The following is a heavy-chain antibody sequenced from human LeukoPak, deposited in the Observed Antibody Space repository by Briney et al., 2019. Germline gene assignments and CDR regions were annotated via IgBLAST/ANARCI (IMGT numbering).Heavy chain of an antibody. D-gene: IGHD1-26*01. Sequence: TSETLSLTCAVSGYSISSGYYWGWIRQPPGKGLEWIGSIYHSGSTYYNPSLKSRVTISVDTSKNQFSLRLSSVTAADTAVYYCARDSYTGNYFEDTFDIWGQGTMVTVSS. V-gene: IGHV4-38-2*01. CDR1: GYSISSGYY. CDR2: IYHSGST. J-gene: IGHJ3*02. CDR3: ARDSYTGNYFEDTFDI.